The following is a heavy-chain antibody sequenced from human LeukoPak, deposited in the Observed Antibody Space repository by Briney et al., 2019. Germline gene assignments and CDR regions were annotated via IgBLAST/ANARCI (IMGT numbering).Heavy chain of an antibody. J-gene: IGHJ2*01. CDR1: VGSFGNCY. Sequence: SETLSLTCAAYVGSFGNCYWSWIRQSPGKGLEWIAEINHAGRDMYNPSFQSRVRISIDTSKNQFSLSLASVTAADTGVYYCARGGLTPIIVAIWGRGTLVTVSS. CDR2: INHAGRD. CDR3: ARGGLTPIIVAI. D-gene: IGHD5-12*01. V-gene: IGHV4-34*01.